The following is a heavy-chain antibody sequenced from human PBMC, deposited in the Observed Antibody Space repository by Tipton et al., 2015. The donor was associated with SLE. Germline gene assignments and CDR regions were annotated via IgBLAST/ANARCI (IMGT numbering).Heavy chain of an antibody. J-gene: IGHJ4*02. CDR3: ARVRSTWYGDY. CDR1: GGSISSGSYY. V-gene: IGHV4-30-4*01. D-gene: IGHD6-13*01. Sequence: LRLSCTVSGGSISSGSYYWSWIRQPPGKGLEWIGYIYYSGSTYYNPSLKSRVAISVDTSKNQFSLKLSSVTAADTAVYYCARVRSTWYGDYWGQGTLVTVSS. CDR2: IYYSGST.